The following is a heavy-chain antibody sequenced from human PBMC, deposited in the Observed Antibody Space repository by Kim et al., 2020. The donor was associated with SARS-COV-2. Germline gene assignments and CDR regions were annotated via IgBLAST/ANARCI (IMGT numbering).Heavy chain of an antibody. V-gene: IGHV1-2*02. D-gene: IGHD3-10*01. CDR3: ARAARVTVVPLGLDS. CDR2: INPNSGGT. Sequence: ASVKVSCKASGYTFTGYYLHWVRQAPGQGLEWMGWINPNSGGTNYAQKFQGRVSMTRDTSISTAYMELSRLTSDDTAIYYCARAARVTVVPLGLDSWGQGTLVTVSS. CDR1: GYTFTGYY. J-gene: IGHJ4*02.